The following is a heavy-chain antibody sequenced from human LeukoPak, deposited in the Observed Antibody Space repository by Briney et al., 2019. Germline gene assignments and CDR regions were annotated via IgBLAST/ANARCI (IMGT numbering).Heavy chain of an antibody. J-gene: IGHJ3*02. Sequence: PSETLSLTCTVSGGSISSYYWSWIRQPPGKGLEWIGYIYYSGSTNYNPSLKSRVTISVDTSENQFSLKLSSVTAADTAVYYCVRDQACSSTSCYISEAFDIWGQGTMVTVSS. CDR3: VRDQACSSTSCYISEAFDI. CDR1: GGSISSYY. V-gene: IGHV4-59*12. CDR2: IYYSGST. D-gene: IGHD2-2*02.